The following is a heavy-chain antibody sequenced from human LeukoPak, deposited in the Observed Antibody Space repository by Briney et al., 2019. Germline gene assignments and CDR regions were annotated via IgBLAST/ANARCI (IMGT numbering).Heavy chain of an antibody. CDR1: RFTFSSYD. J-gene: IGHJ3*02. Sequence: GGSLRLSCAASRFTFSSYDMNWVRQAPGKGLEWVSHISESGTTIDYADSVKGRFTISRDNTKNSLYLQMNSLRAEDTAIYYCARDSQWRAFDIWGQGTMVTVSS. CDR2: ISESGTTI. V-gene: IGHV3-48*03. D-gene: IGHD6-19*01. CDR3: ARDSQWRAFDI.